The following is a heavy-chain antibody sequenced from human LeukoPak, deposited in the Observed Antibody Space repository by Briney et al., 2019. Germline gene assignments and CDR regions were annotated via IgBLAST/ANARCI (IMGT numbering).Heavy chain of an antibody. CDR3: ARGPVYYFDY. CDR1: GFTFSSYG. V-gene: IGHV3-30*03. CDR2: ISYDGSNK. J-gene: IGHJ4*02. Sequence: GGSLRLSCAASGFTFSSYGMHWVRQAPGKGLEWVAVISYDGSNKYYADSVKGRFTISRDNSKNTLYLQMGSLRAEDMAVYYCARGPVYYFDYWGQGTLVTVSS.